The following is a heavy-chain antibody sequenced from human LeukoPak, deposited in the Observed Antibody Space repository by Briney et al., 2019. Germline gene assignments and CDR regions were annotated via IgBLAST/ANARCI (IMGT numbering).Heavy chain of an antibody. CDR2: INYNGRTDWRT. CDR1: GGSISSYY. J-gene: IGHJ4*02. D-gene: IGHD3-22*01. CDR3: AKWGYYYDSSGYVAATDDS. V-gene: IGHV4-59*01. Sequence: SETLSLTCTVSGGSISSYYWTWIRQPPGKGLEWIGYINYNGRTDWRTDYNPSLKSRVTISVDTSKNQLSLKLSSVTAADTAVYYCAKWGYYYDSSGYVAATDDSWGQGTMVTVSS.